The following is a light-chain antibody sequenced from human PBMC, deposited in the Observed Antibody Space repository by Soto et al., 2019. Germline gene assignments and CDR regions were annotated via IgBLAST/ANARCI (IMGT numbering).Light chain of an antibody. CDR2: GAS. V-gene: IGKV3-11*01. Sequence: EIVLTQSPGTLSLSPGERATLSCRASQSVSNNYLAWYQQKPGQAPRLLIYGASNRATGIPARFSGSGSGTDFTLTINSLEPEDFAVYYCQHRSIWPVSFGQGTRLEIK. J-gene: IGKJ5*01. CDR1: QSVSNNY. CDR3: QHRSIWPVS.